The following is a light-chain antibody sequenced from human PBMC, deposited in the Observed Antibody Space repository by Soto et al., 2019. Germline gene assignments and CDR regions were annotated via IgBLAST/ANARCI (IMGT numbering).Light chain of an antibody. Sequence: CSLTQPSSVSVSPGQSITISCPGTSSDVGGYNYVSWYQHHPGKAPKLIIYDVTNRPSGVSNPFSGSKSGNTASLAITGLQAEDEADYYCQSYDSSLSAFYVFGTGTKVTVL. CDR3: QSYDSSLSAFYV. J-gene: IGLJ1*01. CDR2: DVT. CDR1: SSDVGGYNY. V-gene: IGLV2-14*03.